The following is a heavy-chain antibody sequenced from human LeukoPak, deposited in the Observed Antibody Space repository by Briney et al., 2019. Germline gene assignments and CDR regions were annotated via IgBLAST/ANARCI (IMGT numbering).Heavy chain of an antibody. D-gene: IGHD3-10*01. CDR2: IYYSGST. J-gene: IGHJ4*02. CDR1: GGSISSYY. CDR3: ARDPPGSGSYYDY. Sequence: SETLSLTCTVSGGSISSYYWSWIRQPPGKGLEWIGYIYYSGSTNYNPSLKSRVTISVDTSKNQFSLKLNSVTAADTAVYYCARDPPGSGSYYDYWGQGTLVTVSS. V-gene: IGHV4-59*01.